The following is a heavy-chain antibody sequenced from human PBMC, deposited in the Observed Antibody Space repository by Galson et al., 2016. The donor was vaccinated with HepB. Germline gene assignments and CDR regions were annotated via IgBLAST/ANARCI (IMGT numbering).Heavy chain of an antibody. CDR3: ARGGDYGTDNWFDP. D-gene: IGHD4/OR15-4a*01. CDR2: ISYDGSNK. V-gene: IGHV3-30-3*01. J-gene: IGHJ5*02. CDR1: GFTFSSYA. Sequence: SLRLSCAASGFTFSSYAMHWVRQAPGKGLEWVAVISYDGSNKYYADSVKGRFTISRDNSKNTLYLQMNSLRAEDTAVYYCARGGDYGTDNWFDPWGQGTLVTVSS.